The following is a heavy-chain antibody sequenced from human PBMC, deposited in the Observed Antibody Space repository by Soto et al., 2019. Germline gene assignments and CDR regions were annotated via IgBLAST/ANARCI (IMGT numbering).Heavy chain of an antibody. J-gene: IGHJ4*02. Sequence: QITLKESGPTLVKPTQTLTLTCTFSGFSLSTSGVGVGWIRQPPGKALEWLALIYWDDDKRYSPSLKSRLTITKDTDKNQVVLTMTNMDPVDTATYYCAHRPSYCSGGSCYSGFDYWGQGTLVTVSS. CDR1: GFSLSTSGVG. V-gene: IGHV2-5*02. CDR3: AHRPSYCSGGSCYSGFDY. D-gene: IGHD2-15*01. CDR2: IYWDDDK.